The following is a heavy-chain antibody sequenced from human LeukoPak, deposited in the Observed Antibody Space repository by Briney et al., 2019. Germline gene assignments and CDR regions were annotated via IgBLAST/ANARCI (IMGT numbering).Heavy chain of an antibody. D-gene: IGHD2-2*01. CDR1: GLTISSHG. Sequence: GRSLRLSCAASGLTISSHGMHWVRQAPGKGLEWVAVISSDARNKHYADSVKGRFTISRDNSKNTLYLQINSLRAEDTALYYCAKGLSRCSSSSCYEFDSWGRGTLVTVSS. J-gene: IGHJ4*02. CDR2: ISSDARNK. V-gene: IGHV3-30*18. CDR3: AKGLSRCSSSSCYEFDS.